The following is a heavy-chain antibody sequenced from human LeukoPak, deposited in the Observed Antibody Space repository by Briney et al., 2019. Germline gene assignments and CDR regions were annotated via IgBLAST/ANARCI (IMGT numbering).Heavy chain of an antibody. CDR1: GNSFGDYY. CDR3: ARAVGTDGYNLWVY. J-gene: IGHJ4*02. Sequence: SETLSLTCTVSGNSFGDYYWSWIRQPAGKGLEWIGRIYTSGNTTYNPSLKSRVTISVDTSKNQFSLKLTSVTAADTAVYYCARAVGTDGYNLWVYWGQGTLVTVSS. CDR2: IYTSGNT. V-gene: IGHV4-4*07. D-gene: IGHD5-24*01.